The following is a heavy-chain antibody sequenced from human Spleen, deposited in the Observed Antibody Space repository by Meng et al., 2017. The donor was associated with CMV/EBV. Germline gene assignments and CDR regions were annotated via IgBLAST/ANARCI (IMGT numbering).Heavy chain of an antibody. D-gene: IGHD1-1*01. J-gene: IGHJ4*02. V-gene: IGHV4-61*01. Sequence: SETLSLTCSVSGGSVSSGSYYWSWIRQSPGKGLEWIGYIYDSENYDSGTTDFNPSLKSRVTISVDTSKNQISLRLNSVTAADTAVYYCARGTGTTPYWGQGTLVTVSS. CDR2: IYDSENYDSGTT. CDR3: ARGTGTTPY. CDR1: GGSVSSGSYY.